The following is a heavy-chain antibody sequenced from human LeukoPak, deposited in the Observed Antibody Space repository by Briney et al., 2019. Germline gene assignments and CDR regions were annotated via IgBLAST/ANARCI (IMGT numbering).Heavy chain of an antibody. J-gene: IGHJ4*02. V-gene: IGHV4-59*13. CDR2: IYTSGST. CDR1: GGSFSSYY. D-gene: IGHD2-21*01. CDR3: ARGKKPYYLEY. Sequence: SETLSLTCTVSGGSFSSYYWSWIRQPPGKGLEWIGYIYTSGSTNYNPSLKSRVTISVDTSKSQFSLELTSVTAADTAVYYCARGKKPYYLEYWGQGTLVTVSS.